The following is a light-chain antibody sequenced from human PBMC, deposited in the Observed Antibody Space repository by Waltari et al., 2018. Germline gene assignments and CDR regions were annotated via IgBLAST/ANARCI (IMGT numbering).Light chain of an antibody. V-gene: IGKV3-11*01. CDR1: QSVSTY. CDR2: DAS. Sequence: EIVLTQSPATLSLSPGERATLSCRASQSVSTYLGWYQQKPGQAPRLLIYDASNRATGIPARFSGSGSGTDFTLTISSLEPEDFAVYYCRQRSNWPLTFGGGTKVEIE. J-gene: IGKJ4*01. CDR3: RQRSNWPLT.